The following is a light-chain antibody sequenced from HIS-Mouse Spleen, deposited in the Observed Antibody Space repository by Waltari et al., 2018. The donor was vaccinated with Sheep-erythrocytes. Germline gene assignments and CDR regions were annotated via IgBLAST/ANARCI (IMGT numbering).Light chain of an antibody. CDR2: QDS. J-gene: IGLJ3*02. V-gene: IGLV3-1*01. CDR1: KSGENY. Sequence: SYELTQPPSVSVSPGQTASIPCSGDKSGENYACWYQQHPGQSPVLVIYQDSKRPSGIPERFSGSNYGNTATLTISGTQAMDEADYYCQAWDSSTAWVFGGGTKLTVL. CDR3: QAWDSSTAWV.